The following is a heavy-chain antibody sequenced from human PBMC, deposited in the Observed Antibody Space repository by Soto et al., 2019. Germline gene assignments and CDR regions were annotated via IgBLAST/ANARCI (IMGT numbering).Heavy chain of an antibody. CDR3: AKSDSSGWYHHFQH. J-gene: IGHJ1*01. D-gene: IGHD6-19*01. V-gene: IGHV3-23*01. Sequence: EVQLLESGGGLVQPGGSLRLSCAASGFTFSSHAMSWVRQAPGKGLEWVSAISDSRGTSYYADSVKGRFTISRDSSMNTLYLQMNSLRAEDTAVYYCAKSDSSGWYHHFQHWGQGTPVTVSS. CDR2: ISDSRGTS. CDR1: GFTFSSHA.